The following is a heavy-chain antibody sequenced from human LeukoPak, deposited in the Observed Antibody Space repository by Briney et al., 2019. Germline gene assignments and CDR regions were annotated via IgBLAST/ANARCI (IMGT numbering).Heavy chain of an antibody. J-gene: IGHJ4*02. Sequence: GGSLRLSCSASGFTFSGYAMHWVRQAPGKGLEYVSAISSNGGSTYYADSVKGRFTISRDNSKNTLYLEMSSLRAEDTAVYYCVKGQLGWELGDCFDYWGQGTLVTVSS. CDR1: GFTFSGYA. D-gene: IGHD1-26*01. CDR2: ISSNGGST. V-gene: IGHV3-64D*09. CDR3: VKGQLGWELGDCFDY.